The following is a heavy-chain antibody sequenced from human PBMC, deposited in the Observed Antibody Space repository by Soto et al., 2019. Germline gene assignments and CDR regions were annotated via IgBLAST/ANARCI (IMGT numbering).Heavy chain of an antibody. CDR2: ISWNSGSI. J-gene: IGHJ5*02. D-gene: IGHD3-16*02. V-gene: IGHV3-9*01. CDR1: GFTFDDYA. CDR3: AKDMFTFGGVIENWFDP. Sequence: EVQLVESGGGLVQPGRSLRLSCAASGFTFDDYAMHWVRQAPGKGLEWVSGISWNSGSIGYADSVQGRFTISRDNAKNSLYLQMNSLRAEDTALYYCAKDMFTFGGVIENWFDPWGQGTLVTVSS.